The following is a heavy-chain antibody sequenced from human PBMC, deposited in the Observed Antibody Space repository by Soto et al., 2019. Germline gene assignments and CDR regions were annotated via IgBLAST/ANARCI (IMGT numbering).Heavy chain of an antibody. Sequence: EVQLLESGGGLVQPGGSLRLSCAASGFTFSSYAMNWVRQAPGKGLEWVSVISGSGGSTYYADSVKGRFTISRDNFKNTLFQQMNSVRAEDTAVYYGAKVGGSYFNPDWFDPWGQGTLVTVSS. CDR1: GFTFSSYA. D-gene: IGHD1-26*01. J-gene: IGHJ5*02. V-gene: IGHV3-23*01. CDR2: ISGSGGST. CDR3: AKVGGSYFNPDWFDP.